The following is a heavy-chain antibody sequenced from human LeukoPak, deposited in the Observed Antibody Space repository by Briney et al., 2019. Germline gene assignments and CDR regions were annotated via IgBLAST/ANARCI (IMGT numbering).Heavy chain of an antibody. V-gene: IGHV4-4*07. J-gene: IGHJ4*02. CDR1: GGSISNYY. D-gene: IGHD4-17*01. CDR2: VYSSGST. Sequence: PSETLSLTCTVSGGSISNYYWSWIRQPAGKGLEWIGRVYSSGSTNYNPSLTGRVTMLVDTSKNQFSLNLSFVTAADTAVYFCARGDGDYRGYFDSWGRGTLVSVSS. CDR3: ARGDGDYRGYFDS.